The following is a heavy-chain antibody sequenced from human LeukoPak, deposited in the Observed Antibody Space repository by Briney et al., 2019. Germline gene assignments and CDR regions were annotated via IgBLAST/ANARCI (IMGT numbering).Heavy chain of an antibody. V-gene: IGHV3-33*01. D-gene: IGHD1-1*01. J-gene: IGHJ6*03. CDR3: ARPGDAYYYYYMDV. Sequence: GGSLRLSCATSGFPFRDHGMHWVRQAPGKGLEWVAVTWNDGSEKFYVDSVKGRFTISKDNSQRTLYLQMNDLRVEDTAVYYCARPGDAYYYYYMDVWGKGTTVIVSS. CDR1: GFPFRDHG. CDR2: TWNDGSEK.